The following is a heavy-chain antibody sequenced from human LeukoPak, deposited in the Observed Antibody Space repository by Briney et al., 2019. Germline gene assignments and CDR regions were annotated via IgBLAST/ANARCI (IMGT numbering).Heavy chain of an antibody. J-gene: IGHJ4*02. D-gene: IGHD3-22*01. CDR3: AKDTYYYDSSGYSGY. CDR2: IRYDGSNK. CDR1: GFTFSSYG. V-gene: IGHV3-30*02. Sequence: GGSLRLSCAASGFTFSSYGMRWVRQAPGKGLEWGAFIRYDGSNKYYADSVKGRFTISRDNSKNTLYLHMNSQRAEYTAVYFCAKDTYYYDSSGYSGYWGQGTLVTVSS.